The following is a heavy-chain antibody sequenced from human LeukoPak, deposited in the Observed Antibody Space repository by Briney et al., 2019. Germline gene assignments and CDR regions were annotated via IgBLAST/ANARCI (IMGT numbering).Heavy chain of an antibody. V-gene: IGHV4-39*01. D-gene: IGHD3-22*01. CDR3: ARLPYYYDSSGSKIFDY. Sequence: TSETLSLTCTVSGGSISSSSYYWGWIRQPPGKGLEWIGSIYYSGSTYYNPSLKSRVTISVDTSKNQFSLKLSSVTAADTAVYYCARLPYYYDSSGSKIFDYWGQGTLVTVSS. J-gene: IGHJ4*02. CDR1: GGSISSSSYY. CDR2: IYYSGST.